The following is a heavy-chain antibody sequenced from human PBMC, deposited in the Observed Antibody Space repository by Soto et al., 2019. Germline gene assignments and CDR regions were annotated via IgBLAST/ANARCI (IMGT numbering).Heavy chain of an antibody. Sequence: PGGALRLSCAASGFTFSNYHMHRVRQVTGKGLEWVSTIGTAGDTYYPGSVKGRFTISRENAKNSLYLQMNSLRAEDTAVYYCARGRLISLYYFDSWGQGTLVTIPS. CDR1: GFTFSNYH. CDR3: ARGRLISLYYFDS. CDR2: IGTAGDT. V-gene: IGHV3-13*01. J-gene: IGHJ4*02. D-gene: IGHD2-15*01.